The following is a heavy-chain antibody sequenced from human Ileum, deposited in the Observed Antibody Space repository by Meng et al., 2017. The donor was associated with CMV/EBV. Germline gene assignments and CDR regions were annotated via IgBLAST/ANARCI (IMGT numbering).Heavy chain of an antibody. J-gene: IGHJ4*02. CDR1: GYTFTDYY. D-gene: IGHD2-2*02. V-gene: IGHV1-2*02. Sequence: ASVKVSCKASGYTFTDYYMHWVRQAPGQGLEWMGWINPNSGGTNYAQKFQGRVTMTRDTSISTAYMELSRLRSDDTAVYYCARRPVPAAIGYYFYYWGQGTLVTVSS. CDR2: INPNSGGT. CDR3: ARRPVPAAIGYYFYY.